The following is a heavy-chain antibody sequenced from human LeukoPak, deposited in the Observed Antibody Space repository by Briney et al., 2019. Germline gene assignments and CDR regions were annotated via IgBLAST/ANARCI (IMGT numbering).Heavy chain of an antibody. CDR2: INHSGST. Sequence: SETLSLTCAVYGGSFSGYYWSWIRQPPGKGLEWIGEINHSGSTNYNPSLKSRVTISVDTSKNQFSLKLSSVTAADTAVYYCARGGAYYYDSPNWFDPWGQGTLVTVSS. V-gene: IGHV4-34*01. CDR3: ARGGAYYYDSPNWFDP. D-gene: IGHD3-22*01. CDR1: GGSFSGYY. J-gene: IGHJ5*02.